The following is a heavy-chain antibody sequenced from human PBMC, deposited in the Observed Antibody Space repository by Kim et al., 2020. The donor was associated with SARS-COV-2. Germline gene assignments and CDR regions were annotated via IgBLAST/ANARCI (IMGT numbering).Heavy chain of an antibody. J-gene: IGHJ4*02. CDR2: IWYDASKK. D-gene: IGHD1-1*01. Sequence: GGSLRLSCAASGFTFRSYGMHWVRQAPGKGPEWVAVIWYDASKKYYIDSVKGRFTISRDNSKNTLFLQMDTLRAEDTAMYYCARGNDANSGVYDYWGQG. V-gene: IGHV3-33*01. CDR3: ARGNDANSGVYDY. CDR1: GFTFRSYG.